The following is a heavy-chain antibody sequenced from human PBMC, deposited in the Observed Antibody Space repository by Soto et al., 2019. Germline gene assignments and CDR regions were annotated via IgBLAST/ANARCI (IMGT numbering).Heavy chain of an antibody. CDR2: ISSTGKYT. V-gene: IGHV3-11*06. CDR3: AREPGRYASTSGGWFDP. CDR1: GFNFSDYY. J-gene: IGHJ5*02. Sequence: PGGSLRLSCAASGFNFSDYYMGWIRQAPGKGLEWLAYISSTGKYTNYADSVKGRFTISRDNAEESLYLQMNSLRAEDTALYYRAREPGRYASTSGGWFDPWGQGALVTVSS. D-gene: IGHD3-16*01.